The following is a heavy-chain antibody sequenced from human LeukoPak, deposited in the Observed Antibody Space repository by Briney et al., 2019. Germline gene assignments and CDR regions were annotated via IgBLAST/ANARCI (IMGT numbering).Heavy chain of an antibody. D-gene: IGHD3-10*01. CDR1: GGSISSYY. CDR2: IYYSGST. J-gene: IGHJ5*02. Sequence: KTSETLSLTCTVSGGSISSYYWSWIRQPPGKGLEWIGYIYYSGSTNYNPSLKSRVTISVDTSKNQFSLKLSSVTAADTAVYYCARQQELLWFGELLYNWFDPWGQGTLVTVSS. CDR3: ARQQELLWFGELLYNWFDP. V-gene: IGHV4-59*08.